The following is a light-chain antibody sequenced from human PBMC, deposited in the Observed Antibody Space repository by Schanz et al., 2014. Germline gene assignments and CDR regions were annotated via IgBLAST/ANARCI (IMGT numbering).Light chain of an antibody. J-gene: IGLJ3*02. CDR3: ATWDDSLL. V-gene: IGLV1-47*01. CDR2: RND. Sequence: QSVLTQGKGGEGKRGQRVTISGGGSSSKGGSNYVYWYQQVPGTAPKLLIYRNDERPSGVPDRFSGSKSGTSASLAISDLRSEDEADYYCATWDDSLLFGGGTKLTVL. CDR1: SSKGGSNY.